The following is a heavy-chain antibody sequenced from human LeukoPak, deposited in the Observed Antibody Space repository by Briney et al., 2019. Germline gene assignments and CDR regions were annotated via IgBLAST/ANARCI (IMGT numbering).Heavy chain of an antibody. CDR2: MNSNSGNT. CDR3: ARGLHSGGYYFMGL. J-gene: IGHJ1*01. V-gene: IGHV1-8*01. CDR1: GYTFSSYD. Sequence: ASVKVSCKASGYTFSSYDIHWVRQAPGQGLEWMGWMNSNSGNTGSAQEFRDRVTMTKNTSISTAYIELSSLRSDDTGTYYCARGLHSGGYYFMGLWGQGTLVTVSS. D-gene: IGHD1-26*01.